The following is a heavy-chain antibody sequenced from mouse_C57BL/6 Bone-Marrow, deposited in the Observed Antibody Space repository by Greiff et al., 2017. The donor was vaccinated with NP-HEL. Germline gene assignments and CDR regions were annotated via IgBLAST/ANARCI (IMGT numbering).Heavy chain of an antibody. CDR2: ISNGGGST. V-gene: IGHV5-12*01. J-gene: IGHJ1*03. Sequence: EVQLVESGGGLVQPGGSLKLSCAASGFTFSDYYMYWVRQTPEKRLEWVAYISNGGGSTYYPDTVKGRFTIARDNAKNTLYLQMSRLKSEDTAMYYCARQGGSSYDWYFDVWGTGTTVTVSS. CDR1: GFTFSDYY. CDR3: ARQGGSSYDWYFDV. D-gene: IGHD1-1*01.